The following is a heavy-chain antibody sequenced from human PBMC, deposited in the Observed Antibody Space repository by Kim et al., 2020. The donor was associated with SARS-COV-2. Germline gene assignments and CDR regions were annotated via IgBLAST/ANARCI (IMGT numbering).Heavy chain of an antibody. CDR2: IYTAEST. D-gene: IGHD3-16*01. J-gene: IGHJ6*03. V-gene: IGHV3-66*01. Sequence: GGSLRLSCAASGFTVTSNYMTWVRRAPGKGLQWVSVIYTAESTKYSDSVKGRFVISRDRSENTVYLQMNSLRAEDTAVYFCARAIVTAGGGNYYYYMDVWGQGTTVIVSS. CDR3: ARAIVTAGGGNYYYYMDV. CDR1: GFTVTSNY.